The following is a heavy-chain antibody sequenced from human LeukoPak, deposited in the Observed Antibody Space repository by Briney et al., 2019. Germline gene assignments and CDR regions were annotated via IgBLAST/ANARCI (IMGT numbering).Heavy chain of an antibody. CDR3: ASGEGLVDY. CDR2: IKQDGSER. CDR1: GVTFSNNW. Sequence: GESLRLSCAASGVTFSNNWMGWVRHPQGKGMGWVANIKQDGSERTYVDPVKGRFTISRDNAKISLYLQRNSLRAEDTAVYDCASGEGLVDYWGQGTLVTVSS. V-gene: IGHV3-7*01. D-gene: IGHD4-17*01. J-gene: IGHJ4*02.